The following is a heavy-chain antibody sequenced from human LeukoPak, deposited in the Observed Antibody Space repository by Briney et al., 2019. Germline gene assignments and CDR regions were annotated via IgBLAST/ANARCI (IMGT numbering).Heavy chain of an antibody. CDR1: GASIISVTYY. V-gene: IGHV4-39*01. D-gene: IGHD4/OR15-4a*01. CDR2: IYNTAST. Sequence: PSETLSLTCTISGASIISVTYYWAWIRQSRGKALEWIGSIYNTASTYYNPSFKGRLTLSVDTSKNQISLELRSVTATDAAMYFCAPHKTMLTTAVGFDPWGQGTLVIVSS. CDR3: APHKTMLTTAVGFDP. J-gene: IGHJ5*02.